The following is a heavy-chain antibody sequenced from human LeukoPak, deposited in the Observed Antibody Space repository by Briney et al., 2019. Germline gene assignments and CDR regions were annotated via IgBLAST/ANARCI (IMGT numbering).Heavy chain of an antibody. Sequence: PGGSLRLSCAASGFTFNTYTMNWVRQAPGKGLEWVSSINSGGIYTYYADSVKGRFTISRDNAKNSLYLQMNSLRAEDTAVYYCAKDRTYSGSFDLPYWGQGTLVTVSS. CDR3: AKDRTYSGSFDLPY. D-gene: IGHD1-26*01. CDR2: INSGGIYT. V-gene: IGHV3-21*04. CDR1: GFTFNTYT. J-gene: IGHJ1*01.